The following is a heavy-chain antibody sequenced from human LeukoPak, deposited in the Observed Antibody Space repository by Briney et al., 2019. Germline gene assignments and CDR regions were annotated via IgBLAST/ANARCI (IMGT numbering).Heavy chain of an antibody. J-gene: IGHJ6*03. CDR3: ARWGADLWVPGSSYYYMDV. CDR2: VNQNGST. CDR1: GGYFSGYY. Sequence: SETLSLTCAVYGGYFSGYYWSWIRQPPGKGLEWIGEVNQNGSTNYNPSLKSRLTISVDTSKRQFSLMLRSVTAADTAVYYCARWGADLWVPGSSYYYMDVWDKGIPVTVSS. D-gene: IGHD1-14*01. V-gene: IGHV4-34*01.